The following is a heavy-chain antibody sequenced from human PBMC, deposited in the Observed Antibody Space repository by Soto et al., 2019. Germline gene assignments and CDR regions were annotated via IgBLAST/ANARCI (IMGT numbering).Heavy chain of an antibody. V-gene: IGHV1-24*01. D-gene: IGHD5-12*01. Sequence: QVQLVQSGAEVKKPRASVKVSCKVSGYTLTELSMHWVRQAPGKGLEWMGGFDPEDGETIYAQKFQGRVTMTEVTSTDTAYKELSSLRSEDTSVYSCATGVDGYNYAGWYFDHWGRGTPVTVSS. CDR3: ATGVDGYNYAGWYFDH. CDR1: GYTLTELS. CDR2: FDPEDGET. J-gene: IGHJ2*01.